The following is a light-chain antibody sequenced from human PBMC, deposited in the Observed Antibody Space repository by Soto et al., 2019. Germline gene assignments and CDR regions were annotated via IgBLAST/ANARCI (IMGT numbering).Light chain of an antibody. CDR3: QQYGISPRT. J-gene: IGKJ2*01. CDR1: QSVTSSY. CDR2: GAS. V-gene: IGKV3-20*01. Sequence: EIVLTQSPGTLSLSPGERATLSCRASQSVTSSYLAWYQQKPGQAPRLLIYGASTSATGIPDRFSGSGSGTDFTLTISRLEPEDFAVYYCQQYGISPRTFGQGTKLEIK.